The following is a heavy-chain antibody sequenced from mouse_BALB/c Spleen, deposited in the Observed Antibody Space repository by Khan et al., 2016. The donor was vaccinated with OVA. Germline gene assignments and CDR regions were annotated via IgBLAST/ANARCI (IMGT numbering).Heavy chain of an antibody. CDR3: SRSGYGTFAY. Sequence: QVQLKESGAELVKPGASVRLSCKASGYTFTNYYLYWVKQRPGHGLEWIGDINPSNGGTNFNEKFKNKVTLTVAKSSSTAYMQLSSLTSEDSAVYYCSRSGYGTFAYWGQGTLVTVSA. J-gene: IGHJ3*01. D-gene: IGHD2-1*01. CDR2: INPSNGGT. V-gene: IGHV1S81*02. CDR1: GYTFTNYY.